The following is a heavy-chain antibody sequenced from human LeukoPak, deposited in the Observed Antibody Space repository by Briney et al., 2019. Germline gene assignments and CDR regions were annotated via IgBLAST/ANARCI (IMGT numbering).Heavy chain of an antibody. CDR2: FDPEDGET. CDR3: ATDLRRRNYYDSSGYWDY. D-gene: IGHD3-22*01. CDR1: GYTLTGLS. J-gene: IGHJ4*02. V-gene: IGHV1-24*01. Sequence: GASVKVSCKVSGYTLTGLSMHWVRQAPGKGLEWMGGFDPEDGETICAQKFQGRVTMTEDTSTDTAYMELSSLRSEDTAVYYCATDLRRRNYYDSSGYWDYWGQGTLVTVSS.